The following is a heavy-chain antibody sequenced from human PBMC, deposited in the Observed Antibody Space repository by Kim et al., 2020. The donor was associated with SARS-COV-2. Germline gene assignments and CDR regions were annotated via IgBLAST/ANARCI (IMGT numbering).Heavy chain of an antibody. V-gene: IGHV1-2*02. Sequence: ASVKVSCKASGYTFTGYYMHWVRQAPGQGLEWMGWINPNSGGTNYAQKFQGRVTMTRDTSISTAYMELSRLRSDDTAVYYCARDSLLLWLGESRPGSLGMDVWGQGTTVTVSS. CDR3: ARDSLLLWLGESRPGSLGMDV. CDR1: GYTFTGYY. J-gene: IGHJ6*02. D-gene: IGHD3-10*01. CDR2: INPNSGGT.